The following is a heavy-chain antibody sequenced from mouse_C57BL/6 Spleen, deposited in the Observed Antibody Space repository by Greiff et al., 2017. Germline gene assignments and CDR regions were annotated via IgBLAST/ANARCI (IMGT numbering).Heavy chain of an antibody. D-gene: IGHD1-1*01. Sequence: QVQLQQSGAELARPGASVKMSCKASGYTFTSYTMHWVKQRPGQGLEWIGYINPSSGYTKYNQKFKDKATLTADKSSSTAYMQLSSLTSADSAVYYCATYGSSYNWYFDVWGTGTTVTVSS. CDR3: ATYGSSYNWYFDV. J-gene: IGHJ1*03. V-gene: IGHV1-4*01. CDR1: GYTFTSYT. CDR2: INPSSGYT.